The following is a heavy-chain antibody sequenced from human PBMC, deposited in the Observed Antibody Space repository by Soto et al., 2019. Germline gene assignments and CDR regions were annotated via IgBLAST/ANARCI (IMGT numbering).Heavy chain of an antibody. V-gene: IGHV3-21*01. Sequence: PGGSLRLSCAASGFTFSSYSMNWLRQGRGKGVEWVPSISSSSSYIYYAASVKGRFTISRANATNSPYLQMNSLRAEDTAVYYCALYCSGGGCSHTLTARWGQGTLVTVSS. CDR1: GFTFSSYS. CDR2: ISSSSSYI. D-gene: IGHD2-15*01. J-gene: IGHJ4*02. CDR3: ALYCSGGGCSHTLTAR.